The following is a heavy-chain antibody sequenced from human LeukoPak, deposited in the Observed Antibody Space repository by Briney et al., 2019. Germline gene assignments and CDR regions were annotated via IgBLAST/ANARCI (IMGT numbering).Heavy chain of an antibody. D-gene: IGHD3-9*01. V-gene: IGHV3-30*18. CDR2: ISYDGSNK. CDR1: GFTFSSYG. Sequence: PGGSLRLSCAASGFTFSSYGMPWVRQAPGKGLEWVAVISYDGSNKYYADSVKGRFTISRDNSKNTLYLQMNSLRAEDTTAYYCAKDRGSLLRCYFDYWGQGTLVTVSS. CDR3: AKDRGSLLRCYFDY. J-gene: IGHJ4*02.